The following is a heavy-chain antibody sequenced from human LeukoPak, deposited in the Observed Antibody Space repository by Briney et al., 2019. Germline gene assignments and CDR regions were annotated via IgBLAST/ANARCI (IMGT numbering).Heavy chain of an antibody. J-gene: IGHJ5*02. V-gene: IGHV1-46*01. CDR2: INPSGGST. Sequence: ASVKVSCRAFGSTFTTYNMNWFRQAPGQGFEWMGIINPSGGSTSYAQKFQGRVTMTRDTSTSTVYMELSSLRSEDTAVYYCARELGIEFDPWGQGTLVTVSS. CDR3: ARELGIEFDP. CDR1: GSTFTTYN. D-gene: IGHD3-9*01.